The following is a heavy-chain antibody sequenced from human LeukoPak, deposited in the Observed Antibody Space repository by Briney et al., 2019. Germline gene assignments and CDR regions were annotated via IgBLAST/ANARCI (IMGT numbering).Heavy chain of an antibody. D-gene: IGHD3-3*01. J-gene: IGHJ4*02. CDR3: ARLSHTIVYFFDY. V-gene: IGHV4-39*01. CDR1: GGSVSHNSYY. Sequence: SETLSLTCTVSGGSVSHNSYYWAWIRQPPGKGLEWIGNMLYSGATSYSPSLKSRVTMSVDTSKNQFSLQLSSVTAADTAVYYCARLSHTIVYFFDYWGQGTLVTVSS. CDR2: MLYSGAT.